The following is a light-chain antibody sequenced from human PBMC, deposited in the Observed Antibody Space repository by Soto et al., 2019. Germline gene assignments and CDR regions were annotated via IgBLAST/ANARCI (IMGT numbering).Light chain of an antibody. CDR1: QSVSSSN. J-gene: IGKJ2*01. Sequence: EIVLTQSPGTLSLSPGERATLSCRASQSVSSSNLAWYQQKPGQAPRLLIYGVSGRATGTPDRFSGSGSGTDFTLTISRLEPEDFEVFYCQQYGTSPYTFGQGTKMEIK. CDR2: GVS. V-gene: IGKV3-20*01. CDR3: QQYGTSPYT.